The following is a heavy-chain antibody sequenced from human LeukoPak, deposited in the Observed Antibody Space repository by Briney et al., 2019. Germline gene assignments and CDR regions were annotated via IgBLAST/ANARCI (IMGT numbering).Heavy chain of an antibody. CDR2: IYSCDSDT. CDR3: ARCGAAADAYYYYYGMDF. J-gene: IGHJ6*02. CDR1: GYGFTSYW. D-gene: IGHD6-13*01. V-gene: IGHV5-51*01. Sequence: GAAMQISSKGSGYGFTSYWIGWGRRLPGKGGGWRGIIYSCDSDTRYNPSFQGQVTISADKSISTSYLQLSSLKAADTAMYYCARCGAAADAYYYYYGMDFWGQGTTVTVSS.